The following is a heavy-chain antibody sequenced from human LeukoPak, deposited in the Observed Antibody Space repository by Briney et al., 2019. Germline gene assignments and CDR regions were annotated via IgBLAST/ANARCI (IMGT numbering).Heavy chain of an antibody. CDR2: IYHTGST. Sequence: PSETLSLTCTVSGASISSGTYSWSWIRQPPGEGLEWIGYIYHTGSTYYNPSRKSRVTISVDRSKNQFSLNLNSVTAADTALYYCARGDGSGSGRWFDPWGQGTLITVSS. CDR3: ARGDGSGSGRWFDP. D-gene: IGHD3-10*01. J-gene: IGHJ5*02. V-gene: IGHV4-30-2*01. CDR1: GASISSGTYS.